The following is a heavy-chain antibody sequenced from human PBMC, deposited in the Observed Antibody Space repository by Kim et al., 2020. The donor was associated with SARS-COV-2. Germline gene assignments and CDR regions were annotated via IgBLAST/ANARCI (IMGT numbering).Heavy chain of an antibody. D-gene: IGHD3-22*01. CDR2: IYPGDSDA. CDR3: ARGRITMIVPDAFDI. CDR1: GYSFDSNW. V-gene: IGHV5-51*01. Sequence: GESLKITCKGSGYSFDSNWIGWVRQMPGKGLEWMGIIYPGDSDARYSPSFQGQVTISADKSISTAYLQWSSLEASDTAMYYCARGRITMIVPDAFDIWGQ. J-gene: IGHJ3*02.